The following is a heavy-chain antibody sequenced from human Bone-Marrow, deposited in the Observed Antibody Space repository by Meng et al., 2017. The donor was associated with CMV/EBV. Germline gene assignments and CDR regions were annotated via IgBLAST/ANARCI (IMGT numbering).Heavy chain of an antibody. Sequence: GESLKISCAASGFTFSSYSMNWVRQAPGKGLEWVSYISSSSSTIYYADSVKGRFTISRDNAKNSLYLQMNSLRAEDTAVYYCARGVHWASFDYWGQGTLVTVPS. CDR2: ISSSSSTI. V-gene: IGHV3-48*04. J-gene: IGHJ4*02. D-gene: IGHD3-16*01. CDR1: GFTFSSYS. CDR3: ARGVHWASFDY.